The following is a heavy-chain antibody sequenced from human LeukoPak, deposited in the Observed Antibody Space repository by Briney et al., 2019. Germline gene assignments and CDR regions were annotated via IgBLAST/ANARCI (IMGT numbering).Heavy chain of an antibody. D-gene: IGHD2-15*01. Sequence: GGSLRPSCAASGFTLRDYYMSWIRQAPGKGLEWISYMSSTGNTIYYAESVKGRFTVSRDSANNSMSLQMTSLRAEDSAVYYCARSSSYSTYFDLWGRDTLVTVSS. V-gene: IGHV3-11*04. CDR3: ARSSSYSTYFDL. CDR2: MSSTGNTI. J-gene: IGHJ2*01. CDR1: GFTLRDYY.